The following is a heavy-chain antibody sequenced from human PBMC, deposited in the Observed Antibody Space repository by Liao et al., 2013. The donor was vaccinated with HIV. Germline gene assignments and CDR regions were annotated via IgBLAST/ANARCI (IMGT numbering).Heavy chain of an antibody. CDR1: GGSISTSGFY. Sequence: QLRLQESGPGLVKPSETLSLNCTVSGGSISTSGFYWGWIRQSPGKGLEWVGNFYYGGNNDYNPSLKSRLVISADTSKNQFSLRLTSVTAADTAVYYCARDHVPYVGSSSYTGGFYYMDVWGKGATVTVSS. CDR3: ARDHVPYVGSSSYTGGFYYMDV. J-gene: IGHJ6*03. D-gene: IGHD2-2*02. CDR2: FYYGGNN. V-gene: IGHV4-39*07.